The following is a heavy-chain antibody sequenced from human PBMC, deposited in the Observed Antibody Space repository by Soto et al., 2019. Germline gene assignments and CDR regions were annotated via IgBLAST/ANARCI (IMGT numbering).Heavy chain of an antibody. CDR1: GGSISSYY. CDR3: ARRYGPGFDY. V-gene: IGHV4-59*08. J-gene: IGHJ4*02. CDR2: IYYSGST. D-gene: IGHD4-17*01. Sequence: QVQLQESGPGLVKPSETLSRTCTVSGGSISSYYWSWMRQPPGKGLEWIGYIYYSGSTNYNPSLKSRVTISVDTSKNQFSLKLSSVTAADTAVYYCARRYGPGFDYWGQGTLVTVSS.